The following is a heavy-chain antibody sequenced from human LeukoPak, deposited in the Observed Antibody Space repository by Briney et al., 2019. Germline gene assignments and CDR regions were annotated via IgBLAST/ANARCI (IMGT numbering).Heavy chain of an antibody. Sequence: GGSLRLSCAASGFSFNNKYVAWVRQAPGKGLEWVSVLYTAGDTYYTDSVKGGFTISRDNSKNTLSLQMHSLRPEDTALYYCASGQMFTSGGFDSWGQGALVTVSS. V-gene: IGHV3-53*01. CDR3: ASGQMFTSGGFDS. D-gene: IGHD6-19*01. J-gene: IGHJ4*02. CDR1: GFSFNNKY. CDR2: LYTAGDT.